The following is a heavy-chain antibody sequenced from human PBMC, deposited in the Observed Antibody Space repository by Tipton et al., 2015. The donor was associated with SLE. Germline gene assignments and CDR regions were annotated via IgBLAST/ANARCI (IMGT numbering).Heavy chain of an antibody. CDR1: GGSIGSHY. V-gene: IGHV4-4*08. D-gene: IGHD2-15*01. J-gene: IGHJ4*02. Sequence: GLVKPSETLSLTCTVSGGSIGSHYWSWIRQPPGKGLEWIGYIYTSGSTSYNPSLESRVTVSIDTSKTQFSLKLNSVTAADTAVYYCARLVDRLMFDFWGQGTLVTVSS. CDR2: IYTSGST. CDR3: ARLVDRLMFDF.